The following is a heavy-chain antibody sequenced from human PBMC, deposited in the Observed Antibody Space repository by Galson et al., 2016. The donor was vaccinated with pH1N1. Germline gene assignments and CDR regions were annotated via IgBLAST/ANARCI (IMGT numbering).Heavy chain of an antibody. D-gene: IGHD2-2*01. CDR2: IYYSGKT. Sequence: TLSLTCTVSGGSISSGGYYWSWIRQHPGKGLEWIGYIYYSGKTYYNPSLESRVTISVDTAKNQFSLKLSYVTAADTAVYCCARAQSASFRSINCAFDYWGQGALVTVSS. CDR3: ARAQSASFRSINCAFDY. CDR1: GGSISSGGYY. V-gene: IGHV4-31*03. J-gene: IGHJ4*02.